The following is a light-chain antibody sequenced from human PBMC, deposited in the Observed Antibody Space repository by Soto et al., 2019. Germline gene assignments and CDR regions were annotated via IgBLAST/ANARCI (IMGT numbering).Light chain of an antibody. Sequence: QSVLTRPASVSGSPGQSITISCTGTSSDVGGYNYVSWYQQHPGKAPKLMIYDVSNRPSGVSNRFSGSKSGNTASLTISGLQAEDEADYYCSSYTSSSSYVFGTGTNSPS. CDR3: SSYTSSSSYV. CDR1: SSDVGGYNY. V-gene: IGLV2-14*01. CDR2: DVS. J-gene: IGLJ1*01.